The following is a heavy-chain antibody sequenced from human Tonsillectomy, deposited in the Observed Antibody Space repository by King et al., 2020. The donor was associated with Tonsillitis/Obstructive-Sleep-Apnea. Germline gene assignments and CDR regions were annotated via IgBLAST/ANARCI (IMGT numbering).Heavy chain of an antibody. D-gene: IGHD6-13*01. J-gene: IGHJ4*02. CDR3: AKVKAAGSLRGYFDY. Sequence: VQLVESGGGLVQPGGSLRLSCAASGFTFSSYAMSWVRQAPGKGLEWVSAISGSGCSTYYAYSVKGRFTISRDNSKNTLYLQNNSLRAEDTAVYYCAKVKAAGSLRGYFDYWGQGTLVTVSS. CDR2: ISGSGCST. V-gene: IGHV3-23*04. CDR1: GFTFSSYA.